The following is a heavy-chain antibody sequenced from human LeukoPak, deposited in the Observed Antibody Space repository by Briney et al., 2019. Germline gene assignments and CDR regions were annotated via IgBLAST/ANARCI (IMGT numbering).Heavy chain of an antibody. D-gene: IGHD5-18*01. J-gene: IGHJ6*02. Sequence: GASVKVSCKASGYTFTGYYMHWVRQAPGQGLEWMGWINPNSGGTNYAQKFQGRVTMTRDTSISTAYMELSRLRSDDTAVYYCASRQPQLWVPGPNSYYYYGMDVWGQGTTVTVSS. CDR2: INPNSGGT. CDR3: ASRQPQLWVPGPNSYYYYGMDV. CDR1: GYTFTGYY. V-gene: IGHV1-2*02.